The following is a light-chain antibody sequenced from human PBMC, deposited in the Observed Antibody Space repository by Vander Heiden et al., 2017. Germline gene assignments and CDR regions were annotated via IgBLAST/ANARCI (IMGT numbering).Light chain of an antibody. CDR1: QSVSRY. J-gene: IGKJ1*01. CDR2: AAS. V-gene: IGKV1-39*01. Sequence: DKQLTQSPSSLSASVGDRDTITCLASQSVSRYLNWYQQPPGKDPKLLMYAASTLQGVVASRFSGSGSGTDFTLTISSLQPEDFATYYCQQSHSTPWTFGQGTKVEIK. CDR3: QQSHSTPWT.